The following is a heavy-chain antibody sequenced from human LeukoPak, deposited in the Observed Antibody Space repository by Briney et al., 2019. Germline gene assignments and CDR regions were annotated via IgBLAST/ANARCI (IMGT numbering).Heavy chain of an antibody. J-gene: IGHJ4*02. D-gene: IGHD3-22*01. V-gene: IGHV4-31*03. CDR3: ARVGDGGNYYDPYYFDY. CDR1: GGSISSGGYY. CDR2: IYYSGST. Sequence: SETLSLTCTVSGGSISSGGYYWSWIRQHPGKGLEWIGYIYYSGSTYYNPSLKSRFTISVDTSKNQFSLKLSSVTAADTAVYYCARVGDGGNYYDPYYFDYWGQGTLVTVSS.